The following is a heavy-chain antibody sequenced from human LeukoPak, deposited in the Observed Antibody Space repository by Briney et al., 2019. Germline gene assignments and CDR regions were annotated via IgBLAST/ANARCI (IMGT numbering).Heavy chain of an antibody. CDR2: IYTSGST. CDR3: ARAQSRIAAAGTNWFDP. J-gene: IGHJ5*02. Sequence: PSETLSLTCTVSGGSISSYYWSWIRQPAGKGLEWIGRIYTSGSTNYNPSLKSRVTMSVDTSKNQFSLKLSSVTAADTAVYYCARAQSRIAAAGTNWFDPWGQGTLVTVSS. D-gene: IGHD6-13*01. V-gene: IGHV4-4*07. CDR1: GGSISSYY.